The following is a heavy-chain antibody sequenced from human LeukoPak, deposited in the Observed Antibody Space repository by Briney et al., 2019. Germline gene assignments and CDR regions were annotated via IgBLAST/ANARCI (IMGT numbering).Heavy chain of an antibody. CDR3: ARILGNNYYYYYMDV. J-gene: IGHJ6*03. CDR1: GFTFSDYE. V-gene: IGHV3-48*03. Sequence: GGSLRLSCAVSGFTFSDYEMTWVRQAPGKGLEWISFITSSGATKYYADSVRGRFAISRDNANNSLYLLVDSLRADDTAVHFCARILGNNYYYYYMDVWGKGTTVTVSS. CDR2: ITSSGATK.